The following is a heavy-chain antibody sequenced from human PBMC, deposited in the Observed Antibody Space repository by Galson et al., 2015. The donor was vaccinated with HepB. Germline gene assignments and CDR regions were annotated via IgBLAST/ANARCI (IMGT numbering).Heavy chain of an antibody. CDR3: ARPPEYSSSWTPSDY. V-gene: IGHV3-7*01. CDR2: IKQDGSEK. J-gene: IGHJ4*02. D-gene: IGHD6-13*01. CDR1: GFTFSSYW. Sequence: SLRLSCAASGFTFSSYWMSWVRQAPGKGLEWVANIKQDGSEKYYVDSVKGRFTISRDNAKNSLYLQMNSLRAEDTAVYYCARPPEYSSSWTPSDYWGQGTLVTVSS.